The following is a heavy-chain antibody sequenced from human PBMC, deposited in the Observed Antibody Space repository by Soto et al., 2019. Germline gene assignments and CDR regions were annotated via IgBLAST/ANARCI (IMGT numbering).Heavy chain of an antibody. CDR3: ARDLSPFTPYDYYGMDV. V-gene: IGHV3-48*02. Sequence: EVQLVESGGGSVQPGGSLRLSCAASGFTFSSYSMNWVRQAPGKGLEWVSYISSSSSTIYYADSVKGRFTISRDNAKNSLYLQMNSLRDEDTAVYYCARDLSPFTPYDYYGMDVWGQGTTVTVSS. J-gene: IGHJ6*02. D-gene: IGHD2-2*01. CDR2: ISSSSSTI. CDR1: GFTFSSYS.